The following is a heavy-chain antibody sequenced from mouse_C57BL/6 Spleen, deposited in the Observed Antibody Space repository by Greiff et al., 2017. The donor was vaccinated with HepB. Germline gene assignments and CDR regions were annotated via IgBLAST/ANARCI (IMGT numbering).Heavy chain of an antibody. Sequence: QVHVKQPGAELVRPGSSVKLSCKASGYTFTSYWMHWVKQRPIQGLEWIGNIDPSDSETHYNQKFKDKATLTVDKSSSTAYMQLSSLTSEDSAVYYCARSGNYVYFDYWGQGTTLTVSS. CDR1: GYTFTSYW. J-gene: IGHJ2*01. CDR2: IDPSDSET. D-gene: IGHD2-1*01. CDR3: ARSGNYVYFDY. V-gene: IGHV1-52*01.